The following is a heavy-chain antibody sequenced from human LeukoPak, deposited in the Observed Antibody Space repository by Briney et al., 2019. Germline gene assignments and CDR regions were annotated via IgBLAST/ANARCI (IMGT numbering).Heavy chain of an antibody. V-gene: IGHV3-33*08. J-gene: IGHJ4*02. Sequence: GGSLRLSCAASGFTFSSYSMNWVRQAPGKGLEWVAVIWYDGSNKYYADSVKGRFTISRDNSKNTLYLQMNSLRAEDTAVYYCARDGGFSQLDYWGQGTLVTVSS. D-gene: IGHD3-16*01. CDR1: GFTFSSYS. CDR2: IWYDGSNK. CDR3: ARDGGFSQLDY.